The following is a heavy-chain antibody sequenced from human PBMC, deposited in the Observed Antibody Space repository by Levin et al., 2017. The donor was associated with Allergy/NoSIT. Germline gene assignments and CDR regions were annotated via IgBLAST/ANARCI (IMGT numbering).Heavy chain of an antibody. CDR3: ARESHKMVPYYYYYGMDV. Sequence: GASVKVSCKASGYTFTSYYMHWVRQAPGQGLEWMGIINPSGGSTSYAQKFQGRVTMTRDTSTSTVYMELSSLRSEDTAVYYCARESHKMVPYYYYYGMDVWGQGTTVTVSS. CDR2: INPSGGST. J-gene: IGHJ6*02. CDR1: GYTFTSYY. D-gene: IGHD2-8*01. V-gene: IGHV1-46*01.